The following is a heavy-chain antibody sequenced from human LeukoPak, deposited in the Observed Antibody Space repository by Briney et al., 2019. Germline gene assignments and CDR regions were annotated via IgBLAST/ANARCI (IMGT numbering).Heavy chain of an antibody. CDR3: TRMSREACGVPER. CDR2: ISPNGSST. CDR1: GFTFSSYC. J-gene: IGHJ4*02. Sequence: GGSLRLSCAASGFTFSSYCMSWVRQAPGKGLEWVSRISPNGSSTYSADSVKGRLTISRDNAKNTLYLQIGSLRADDTAVYYCTRMSREACGVPERWGKGTLVSV. D-gene: IGHD5-24*01. V-gene: IGHV3-74*01.